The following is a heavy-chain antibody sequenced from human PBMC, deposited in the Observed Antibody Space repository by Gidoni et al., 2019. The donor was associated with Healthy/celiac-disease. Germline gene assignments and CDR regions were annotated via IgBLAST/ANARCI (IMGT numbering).Heavy chain of an antibody. D-gene: IGHD3-22*01. CDR2: ISYDGSNK. CDR1: GSTFSSYA. J-gene: IGHJ3*02. V-gene: IGHV3-30-3*01. CDR3: ARGGLIVDAFDI. Sequence: QVQLVESGGGVVQPGRSLRLSCAASGSTFSSYAMDWVRQAPGKGLEWVAVISYDGSNKYYADSVKGRFTISRDNSKNTLYLQMNSLRAEDTAVYYCARGGLIVDAFDIWGQGTMVTVSS.